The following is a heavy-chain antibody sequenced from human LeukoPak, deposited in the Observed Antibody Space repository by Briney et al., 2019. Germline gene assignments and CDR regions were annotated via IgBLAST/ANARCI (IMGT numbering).Heavy chain of an antibody. CDR1: GGSISSYY. CDR2: IYYSGST. J-gene: IGHJ4*02. V-gene: IGHV4-59*01. Sequence: PSETLSLTCTVSGGSISSYYWSWIRQPPGKGLEWIGYIYYSGSTNYNPSLKSRVTISVDTSKNQFSLKLSSVTAADTAVYYCARSGPVVTLNYYFDYWGQGTLVTVSS. D-gene: IGHD4-23*01. CDR3: ARSGPVVTLNYYFDY.